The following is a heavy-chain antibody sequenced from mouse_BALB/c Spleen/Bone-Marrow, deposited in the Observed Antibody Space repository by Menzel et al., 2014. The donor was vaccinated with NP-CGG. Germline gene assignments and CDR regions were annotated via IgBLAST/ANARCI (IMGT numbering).Heavy chain of an antibody. CDR3: TRSLRLFDY. V-gene: IGHV6-6*02. Sequence: EVKLQESGGGLVQPGGSMKLSCVASGFTFSNYWMNWVRQSPEKGLEWVAEIRLKSNNYATHYAESVKGSFTISRDDSKSSVYLQMINLRAEDTGIYYCTRSLRLFDYWGQGTTLTVSS. J-gene: IGHJ2*01. CDR1: GFTFSNYW. D-gene: IGHD1-1*01. CDR2: IRLKSNNYAT.